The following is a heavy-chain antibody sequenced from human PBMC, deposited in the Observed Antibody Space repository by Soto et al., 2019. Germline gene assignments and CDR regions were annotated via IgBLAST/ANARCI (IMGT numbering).Heavy chain of an antibody. Sequence: PSETLSLTCTVSGGSISSSSYYWVWIRQPPGKGLEWIGSIYYSGSTYYNPSLKSRVTICVDTSKNQFSLKLSSVTAADTAVYYCARHRIAACLMGWFDPWGQGTLVTVSS. CDR2: IYYSGST. V-gene: IGHV4-39*01. CDR1: GGSISSSSYY. D-gene: IGHD6-6*01. CDR3: ARHRIAACLMGWFDP. J-gene: IGHJ5*02.